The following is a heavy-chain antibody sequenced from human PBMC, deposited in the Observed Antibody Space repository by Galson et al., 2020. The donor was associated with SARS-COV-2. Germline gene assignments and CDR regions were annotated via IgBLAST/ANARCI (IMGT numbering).Heavy chain of an antibody. CDR3: ARGGGAIVVVVAAPSDAFDS. D-gene: IGHD2-15*01. J-gene: IGHJ3*02. V-gene: IGHV5-51*01. Sequence: GESLKISCKGSGYSFTSYWIGWVRQMPGKGLEWMGIIYPGDSDTRYSPSFQGQVTISADKSISTAYLQWSSLKASDTAMYYCARGGGAIVVVVAAPSDAFDSWGQGTMVTVSS. CDR2: IYPGDSDT. CDR1: GYSFTSYW.